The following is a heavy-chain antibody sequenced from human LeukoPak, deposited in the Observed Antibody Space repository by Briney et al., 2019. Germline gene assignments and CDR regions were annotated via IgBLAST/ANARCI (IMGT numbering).Heavy chain of an antibody. CDR1: GFTFSSYK. CDR2: ISTSDTTI. CDR3: ARGGGSSWCLDC. D-gene: IGHD6-13*01. Sequence: RGSLRLSCAASGFTFSSYKMNWVRQAPGKGLEWVSYISTSDTTIYYADSVKGRFTISRDNAKNSLYLQMNSLRVEDTAVYYCARGGGSSWCLDCWGQGTLVTVSS. V-gene: IGHV3-48*03. J-gene: IGHJ4*02.